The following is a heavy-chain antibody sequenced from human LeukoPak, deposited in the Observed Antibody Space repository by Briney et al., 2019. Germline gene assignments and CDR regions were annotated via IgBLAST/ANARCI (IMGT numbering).Heavy chain of an antibody. D-gene: IGHD3-3*01. CDR3: ARGQPYYDFWSGSQNWFDP. J-gene: IGHJ5*02. CDR1: GGSISSYY. V-gene: IGHV4-4*09. Sequence: PSETLSLTCTVSGGSISSYYWSWIRQPPGKGLEWIGYIYTSGSTNYNPSLKSRVTISVDTSKNQFSLKLSSVTAADTAVYYCARGQPYYDFWSGSQNWFDPWGQGTLVTVSS. CDR2: IYTSGST.